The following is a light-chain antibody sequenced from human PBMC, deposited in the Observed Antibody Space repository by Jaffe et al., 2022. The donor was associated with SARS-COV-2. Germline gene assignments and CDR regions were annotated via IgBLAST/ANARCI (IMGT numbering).Light chain of an antibody. CDR2: EDS. Sequence: SYELTQPPSVSVSPGQTAIITCSGYKLGEKFVCWYQQKPGQSPVLVVYEDSKRPPGIPDRFSGSNSGDTATLTISGTQSMDEADYFCQAWDSSVVFGGGTKLTVL. CDR1: KLGEKF. J-gene: IGLJ2*01. V-gene: IGLV3-1*01. CDR3: QAWDSSVV.